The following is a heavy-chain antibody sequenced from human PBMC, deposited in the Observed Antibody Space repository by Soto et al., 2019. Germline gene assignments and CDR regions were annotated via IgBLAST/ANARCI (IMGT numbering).Heavy chain of an antibody. V-gene: IGHV4-34*01. CDR1: GGSFSGYY. D-gene: IGHD2-21*02. CDR3: ARGSSRLVTFRY. J-gene: IGHJ4*02. Sequence: SETLSLTCAVYGGSFSGYYWSWIRQPPGKGLEWIGEINHSGSTNYNPSLKSRVTISVDTSKNQFSLKLSSVTAADTAVYYCARGSSRLVTFRYWGQGTLVTVSS. CDR2: INHSGST.